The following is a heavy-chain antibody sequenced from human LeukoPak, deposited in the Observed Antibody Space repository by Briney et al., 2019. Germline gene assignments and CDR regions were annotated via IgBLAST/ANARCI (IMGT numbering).Heavy chain of an antibody. D-gene: IGHD7-27*01. CDR3: AKGSNWGSGYYSDF. CDR2: ITSSGSTT. J-gene: IGHJ4*02. CDR1: GFTFSSYV. V-gene: IGHV3-23*01. Sequence: GGSLRLSCAASGFTFSSYVMGWVRQAPGKGLEWVSSITSSGSTTYYADSVKGRFTISRDNSENTLYLQMSSLRADETALYYCAKGSNWGSGYYSDFWGQGALVTVSS.